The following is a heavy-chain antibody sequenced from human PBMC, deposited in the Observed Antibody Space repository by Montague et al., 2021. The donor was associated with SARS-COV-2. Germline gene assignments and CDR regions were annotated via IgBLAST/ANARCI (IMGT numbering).Heavy chain of an antibody. CDR3: AKDRRDFWLNSYSALQAYYFDY. Sequence: SLRLSCAASGFTFSSYAMSWVHQAPGKGLEWVSAISGSGGSTYYADSVKGRFTISRDNSKNTLYLQMNSLRAEDTAVYYCAKDRRDFWLNSYSALQAYYFDYWGQGTLVTVSS. J-gene: IGHJ4*02. CDR1: GFTFSSYA. V-gene: IGHV3-23*01. CDR2: ISGSGGST. D-gene: IGHD3-3*01.